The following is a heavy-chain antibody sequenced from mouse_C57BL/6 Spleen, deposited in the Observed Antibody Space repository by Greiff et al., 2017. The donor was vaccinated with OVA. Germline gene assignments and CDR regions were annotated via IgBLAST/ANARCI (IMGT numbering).Heavy chain of an antibody. D-gene: IGHD1-1*01. CDR2: IYPGDGDT. Sequence: VQLQESGPELVKPGASVKISCKASGYAFSSSWMNWVKQRPGKGLEWIGRIYPGDGDTNYNGKFKGKATLTADKSSSTAYMQLSSLTSEDSAVYFCARDYYCSSSYAMDYWGQGTSVTVSS. CDR3: ARDYYCSSSYAMDY. V-gene: IGHV1-82*01. J-gene: IGHJ4*01. CDR1: GYAFSSSW.